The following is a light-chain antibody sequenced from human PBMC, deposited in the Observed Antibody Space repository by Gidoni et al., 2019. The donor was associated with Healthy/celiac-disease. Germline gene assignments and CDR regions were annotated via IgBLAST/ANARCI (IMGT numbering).Light chain of an antibody. J-gene: IGKJ1*01. CDR2: WAS. CDR3: QQYYSTPWT. Sequence: DTVMTHSPVSLSVSLGERATINCKSSQSVLYSSNSENYLAWYQQKPGQPPKLLIYWASTREAGVPDRFSGRGSGADFTLTISSLQAEDVAVYCCQQYYSTPWTFGQGTKVEIK. CDR1: QSVLYSSNSENY. V-gene: IGKV4-1*01.